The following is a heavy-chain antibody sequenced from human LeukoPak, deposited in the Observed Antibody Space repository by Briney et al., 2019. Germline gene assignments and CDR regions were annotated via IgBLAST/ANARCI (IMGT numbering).Heavy chain of an antibody. V-gene: IGHV3-7*01. CDR1: GFTFSSYW. J-gene: IGHJ5*02. D-gene: IGHD2-2*01. Sequence: GGSLRLSCAASGFTFSSYWMSWVREAPGKGLEWVANIKQAGSEKYYVDSVKGRFTISRDDVKNSLYLQMNSLGAEDTAVYYCARDDCSSISCYHNWFDPWGQGTLVGVSS. CDR2: IKQAGSEK. CDR3: ARDDCSSISCYHNWFDP.